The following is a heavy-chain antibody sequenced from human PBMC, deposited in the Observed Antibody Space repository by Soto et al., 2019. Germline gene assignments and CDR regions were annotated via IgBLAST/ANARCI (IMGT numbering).Heavy chain of an antibody. Sequence: PGGSLRLSCAGAGFSFFSYTMTWVRQAPGKGLEWVSSISSDNKYIYYADSVKGRFTISRDNAKSSLFLQMNSLRADDTAVYYCTRSPRSITGTPTGGAQNDYWGQGALATVSS. D-gene: IGHD1-7*01. CDR3: TRSPRSITGTPTGGAQNDY. CDR1: GFSFFSYT. CDR2: ISSDNKYI. V-gene: IGHV3-21*01. J-gene: IGHJ4*02.